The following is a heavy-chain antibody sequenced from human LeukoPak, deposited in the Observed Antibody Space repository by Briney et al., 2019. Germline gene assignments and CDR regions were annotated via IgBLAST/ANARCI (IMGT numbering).Heavy chain of an antibody. CDR3: AKDRRGYGDYGYFQH. CDR1: GFTFSDYY. CDR2: VSFDGNTI. Sequence: PGGSLRLSCEASGFTFSDYYMSWFRQAPGKGPEWLSYVSFDGNTIYYADSVKGRFTISRDNAKNSVYLQMNSLRPEDTAIYYCAKDRRGYGDYGYFQHWGQGTLVTVSS. J-gene: IGHJ1*01. D-gene: IGHD4-17*01. V-gene: IGHV3-11*01.